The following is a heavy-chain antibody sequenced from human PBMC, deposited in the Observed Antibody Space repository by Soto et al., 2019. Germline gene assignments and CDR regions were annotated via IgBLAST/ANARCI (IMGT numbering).Heavy chain of an antibody. CDR2: INPTSGGT. CDR3: ARDPDYGDYWGYVFDS. D-gene: IGHD4-17*01. V-gene: IGHV1-2*02. CDR1: GYTFAAYY. J-gene: IGHJ4*02. Sequence: QVQLVQSGAEVKKPGASVKVSCKTSGYTFAAYYIHWIRQAPGQCLEWMGWINPTSGGTVYAQNFQDGVTMTRDTSISTAYMELRRLNSDDTAVYYCARDPDYGDYWGYVFDSWGQGTPVTVSS.